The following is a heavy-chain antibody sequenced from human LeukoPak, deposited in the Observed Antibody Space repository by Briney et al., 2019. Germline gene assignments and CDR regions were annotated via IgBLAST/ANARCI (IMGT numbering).Heavy chain of an antibody. CDR1: GFTFSSYA. CDR3: AKDLRYGSGLRDDWFDP. Sequence: PGGSLRLSCAASGFTFSSYAMSWVRQAPGKGLEWVSAISGSGGSTYYADSVKGRFTISRDNSKNTLYLQMNGLRAEDTAVYYCAKDLRYGSGLRDDWFDPWGQGTLVTVSS. J-gene: IGHJ5*02. V-gene: IGHV3-23*01. D-gene: IGHD6-19*01. CDR2: ISGSGGST.